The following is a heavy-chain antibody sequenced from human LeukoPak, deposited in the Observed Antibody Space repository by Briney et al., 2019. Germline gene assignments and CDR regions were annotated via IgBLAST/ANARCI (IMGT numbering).Heavy chain of an antibody. Sequence: GGSLRLSCAASGFTFSNYWMSWVRRAPGKGLEWVANIKQDGSETYSVDSVRGRFTISRDNAKNSLYLQMNSLRAEDTAVYYCARLPHSDSSWRPSQHNWFDPWGQGTLVSVSS. CDR3: ARLPHSDSSWRPSQHNWFDP. D-gene: IGHD6-6*01. J-gene: IGHJ5*02. CDR1: GFTFSNYW. CDR2: IKQDGSET. V-gene: IGHV3-7*01.